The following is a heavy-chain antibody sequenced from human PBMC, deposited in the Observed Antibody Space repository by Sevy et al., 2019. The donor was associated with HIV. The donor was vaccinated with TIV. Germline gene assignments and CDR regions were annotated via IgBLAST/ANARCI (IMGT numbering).Heavy chain of an antibody. CDR3: ARRMSIAARHYYYYGMDV. CDR2: IYYSGST. CDR1: GGSISSSSYY. Sequence: TLSLTCTVSGGSISSSSYYWGWIRQPPGKGLEWIGSIYYSGSTYYNPSLKSRVTISVDTSKNQFSLKLSSVTAADTAVYYCARRMSIAARHYYYYGMDVWGQGTTVTVSS. D-gene: IGHD6-6*01. J-gene: IGHJ6*02. V-gene: IGHV4-39*01.